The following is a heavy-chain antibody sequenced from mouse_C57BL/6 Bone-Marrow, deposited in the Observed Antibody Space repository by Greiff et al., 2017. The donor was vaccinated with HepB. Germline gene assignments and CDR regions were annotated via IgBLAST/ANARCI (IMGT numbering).Heavy chain of an antibody. V-gene: IGHV14-3*01. CDR1: GFNIQNTY. Sequence: VQLQQSVAELVRPGASVKLSCTASGFNIQNTYMHWVKQRPEQGLEWIGRIDPANGNTKYAPKFQGKATITADTSSNTAYLQLSSLTSEDTAIYYCARITTVVADDYWGQGTTLTVSS. D-gene: IGHD1-1*01. CDR2: IDPANGNT. J-gene: IGHJ2*01. CDR3: ARITTVVADDY.